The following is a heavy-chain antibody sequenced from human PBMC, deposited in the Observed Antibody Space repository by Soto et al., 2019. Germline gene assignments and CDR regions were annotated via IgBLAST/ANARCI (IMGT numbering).Heavy chain of an antibody. CDR1: GFTFSSYA. CDR3: ARRLLGATVTYFDY. Sequence: EVELLESGGGLVQAGGSLRLSCTVSGFTFSSYAMGWVRQAPGKGLEWVSSIDSSGGSTYYADSVKGRFTMSRDKXXNTLYLQMNSLRAEDTAVYYCARRLLGATVTYFDYWGQGTLVTVSS. V-gene: IGHV3-23*01. CDR2: IDSSGGST. J-gene: IGHJ4*01. D-gene: IGHD1-26*01.